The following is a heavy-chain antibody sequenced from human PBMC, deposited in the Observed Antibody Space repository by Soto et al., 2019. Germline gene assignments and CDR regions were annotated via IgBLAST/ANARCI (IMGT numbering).Heavy chain of an antibody. D-gene: IGHD5-18*01. CDR2: IYYSGST. CDR1: GGSVSSGSYY. J-gene: IGHJ5*02. CDR3: ARGVPYSYGYVSWFDP. Sequence: QVQLQESGPGLVKPSETLSLTCTVSGGSVSSGSYYWSWIRQPPGKGLEWIGYIYYSGSTNYNPYRKSRVTISVXTXKXXFSLRLSSVPAADSAVYYCARGVPYSYGYVSWFDPWGQGTLVTVSS. V-gene: IGHV4-61*01.